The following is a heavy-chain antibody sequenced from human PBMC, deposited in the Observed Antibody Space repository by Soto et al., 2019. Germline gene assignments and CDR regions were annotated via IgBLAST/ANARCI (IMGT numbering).Heavy chain of an antibody. CDR2: ISGSGGST. Sequence: EVQLVESGGGLVQHGGSLGPSCADSGFTFSSYAMSWVRQAPGKGLEWVSAISGSGGSTYYAESVKGRFTISRDHSKNTLYLQMNSLRAGDTAVYDSSRRSRGSYYDYSGQGTRVHASS. CDR3: SRRSRGSYYDY. D-gene: IGHD6-19*01. V-gene: IGHV3-23*04. J-gene: IGHJ4*02. CDR1: GFTFSSYA.